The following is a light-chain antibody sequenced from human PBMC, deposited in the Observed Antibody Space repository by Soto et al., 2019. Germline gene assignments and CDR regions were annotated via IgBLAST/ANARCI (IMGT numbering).Light chain of an antibody. V-gene: IGKV1-6*01. CDR3: LQDHSYPWT. J-gene: IGKJ1*01. Sequence: ALQMTQSPSSLSASVGDRVTIACRASQGIRNDLGWYQEKPGKAPKLLIYAASNLQSGVPSRFSGSGSGAVFTLTISSLQPEDFATYYCLQDHSYPWTFGQGTKVEIK. CDR2: AAS. CDR1: QGIRND.